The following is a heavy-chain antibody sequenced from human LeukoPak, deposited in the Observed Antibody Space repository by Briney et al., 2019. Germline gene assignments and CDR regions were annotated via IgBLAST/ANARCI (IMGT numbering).Heavy chain of an antibody. Sequence: GSLRLSCAASGFTFSSYSMNWVRQAPGKGLEWVSFISTSSSYIHNADSVKGRFTISRDNAENSLYLQMNSLRAEDTAVYYCARAAIAAARIYYYMDVWGKGTTVTVSS. CDR2: ISTSSSYI. D-gene: IGHD6-13*01. CDR1: GFTFSSYS. J-gene: IGHJ6*03. V-gene: IGHV3-21*01. CDR3: ARAAIAAARIYYYMDV.